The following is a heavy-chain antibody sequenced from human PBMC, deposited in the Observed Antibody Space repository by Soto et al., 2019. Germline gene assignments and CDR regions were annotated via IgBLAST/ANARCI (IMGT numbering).Heavy chain of an antibody. CDR1: GGTFSSYT. D-gene: IGHD4-17*01. CDR3: ATPPRC. V-gene: IGHV1-69*02. CDR2: IIPISGIA. Sequence: QVQLVQSGAEVKKPGSSVKVSCKASGGTFSSYTISWVRQAPGQGLEWMGRIIPISGIANHAQKFQGRVTISAEKSPAPAYVGLGTLRSGDTAVYYWATPPRCRGKGTLVTVSS. J-gene: IGHJ4*02.